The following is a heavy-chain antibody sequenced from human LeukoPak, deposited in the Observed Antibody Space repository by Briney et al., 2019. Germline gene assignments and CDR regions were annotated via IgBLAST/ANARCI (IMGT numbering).Heavy chain of an antibody. CDR3: ARDKAYYCDSSGYSDY. V-gene: IGHV1-69*05. CDR1: GGTFSSYA. J-gene: IGHJ4*02. CDR2: IIPIFGTA. D-gene: IGHD3-22*01. Sequence: GSSVKVSCKASGGTFSSYAISWVRQAPGQGLEWMGRIIPIFGTANYAQKFQGRVTITTDESTSTAYMELSSLRSEDTAVYYCARDKAYYCDSSGYSDYWGQGTLVTVSS.